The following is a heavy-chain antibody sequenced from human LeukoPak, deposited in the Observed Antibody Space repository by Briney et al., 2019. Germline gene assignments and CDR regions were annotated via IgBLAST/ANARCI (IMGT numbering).Heavy chain of an antibody. CDR2: ISGNSANT. J-gene: IGHJ4*02. CDR3: AEGVRLWFAFYFDY. V-gene: IGHV3-23*01. D-gene: IGHD3-10*01. Sequence: GGSLRLSCAASGFTFSNYAMTWVRQAPGKGLEWVSSISGNSANTYYADSVKGRFTVSRADSKNILYLQMNSLRVEDTAVYFCAEGVRLWFAFYFDYWGQGALATVSS. CDR1: GFTFSNYA.